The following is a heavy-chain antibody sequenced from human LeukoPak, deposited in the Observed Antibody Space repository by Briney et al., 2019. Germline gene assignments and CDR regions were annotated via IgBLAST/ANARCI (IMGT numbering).Heavy chain of an antibody. V-gene: IGHV1-58*01. J-gene: IGHJ6*03. D-gene: IGHD6-13*01. CDR2: IVVGSGNT. CDR3: AAERAVAAAGTWLNYYYMDV. CDR1: GFTFTSSA. Sequence: GASVKVSCKASGFTFTSSAVQWVRQARGQRLEWIGWIVVGSGNTNYAQKFQERVTITRDMSTSTAYMELSSLRSEDTAVYYCAAERAVAAAGTWLNYYYMDVWGKGTTVTVSS.